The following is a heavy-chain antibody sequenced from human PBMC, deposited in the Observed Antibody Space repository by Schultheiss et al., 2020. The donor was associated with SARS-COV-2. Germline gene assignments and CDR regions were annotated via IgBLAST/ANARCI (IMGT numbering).Heavy chain of an antibody. V-gene: IGHV1-69*13. D-gene: IGHD4/OR15-4a*01. CDR2: IIPIFGTA. Sequence: SVKVSCKASGGTFSSYAISWVRQAPGQGLEWMGGIIPIFGTANYAQKFQGRVTITADESTSTAYMELSSLRSDDTAVYFCARGGEVVPGANLDYWGQGTLVTVSS. CDR3: ARGGEVVPGANLDY. CDR1: GGTFSSYA. J-gene: IGHJ4*02.